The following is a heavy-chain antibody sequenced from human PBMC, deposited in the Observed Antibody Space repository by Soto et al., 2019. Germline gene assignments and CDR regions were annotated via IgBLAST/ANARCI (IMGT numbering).Heavy chain of an antibody. V-gene: IGHV4-59*08. CDR1: GGSISIDY. Sequence: PSDTLSLTCTVSGGSISIDYWSWIRQPPGKGLEWIGYIYYSGSTNYNPSLKSRVTISVDTSKNQFSLKLSSVTAADTAVYYCARRYGSSFDYWGQGTLVTVSS. CDR3: ARRYGSSFDY. D-gene: IGHD6-13*01. CDR2: IYYSGST. J-gene: IGHJ4*02.